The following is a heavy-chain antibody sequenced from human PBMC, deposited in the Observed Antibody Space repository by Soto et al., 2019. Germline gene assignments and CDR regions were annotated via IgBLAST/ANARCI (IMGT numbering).Heavy chain of an antibody. CDR3: ALIEMTTIA. CDR1: GYTFTRYG. Sequence: ASVKVSCKASGYTFTRYGISWVRQAPGQGLEWMGWISGYKGKTNYAQNFQGRVTMTGDTSIDTAYMELTRLRSDDTAIYYCALIEMTTIAWGQGTLVTVSS. D-gene: IGHD4-4*01. CDR2: ISGYKGKT. V-gene: IGHV1-18*04. J-gene: IGHJ4*02.